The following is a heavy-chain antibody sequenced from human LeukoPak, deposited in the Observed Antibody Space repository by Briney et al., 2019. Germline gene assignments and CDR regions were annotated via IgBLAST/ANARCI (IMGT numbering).Heavy chain of an antibody. D-gene: IGHD1-26*01. J-gene: IGHJ3*02. CDR2: IYAGDSDT. CDR1: GYRFTSYW. Sequence: KVGESLKISCKGSGYRFTSYWIGWVRQLPGKGLEWMGIIYAGDSDTRYSPSFQGQVTISADKSISTAYLQWSSLKASDTAMYYCATGGATVSAFAFDIWGQGTMVTVSS. CDR3: ATGGATVSAFAFDI. V-gene: IGHV5-51*01.